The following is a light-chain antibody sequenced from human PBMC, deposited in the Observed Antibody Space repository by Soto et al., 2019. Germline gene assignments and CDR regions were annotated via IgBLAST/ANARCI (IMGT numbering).Light chain of an antibody. Sequence: EIVMTQSPAILSVSPGERATLSCRASQSVASRLAWYQHTPGQAPRLLIYGASSRAADIPDRFSGSGSGTDFTLTINRLEPEDFAVYYCQQYDSSPRTFGQGTKVE. CDR1: QSVASR. CDR2: GAS. CDR3: QQYDSSPRT. V-gene: IGKV3-20*01. J-gene: IGKJ1*01.